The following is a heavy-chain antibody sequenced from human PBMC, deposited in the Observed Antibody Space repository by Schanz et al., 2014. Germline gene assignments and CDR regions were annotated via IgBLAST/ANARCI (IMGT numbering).Heavy chain of an antibody. CDR1: GFVFGDYY. CDR2: ISGGGGTT. V-gene: IGHV3-11*04. Sequence: QVQVVQSGGGLVKPGGSLRLSCAASGFVFGDYYMTWIRQAPGKGLEWVSAISGGGGTTYYADSVKGRFTISRDNSKNTVYIQMNSLRAEDTAVYYCARLDPYCRSGTCSRAFDFWGQGTLVTVSS. J-gene: IGHJ4*02. D-gene: IGHD2-15*01. CDR3: ARLDPYCRSGTCSRAFDF.